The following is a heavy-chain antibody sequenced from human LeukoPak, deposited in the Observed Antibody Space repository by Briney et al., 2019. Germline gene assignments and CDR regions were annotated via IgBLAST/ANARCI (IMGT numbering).Heavy chain of an antibody. J-gene: IGHJ5*02. CDR1: GYTFTGYY. CDR3: ARSPATVSLRGNWFDP. CDR2: INPNSGGT. D-gene: IGHD4-17*01. Sequence: ASVKVSCKASGYTFTGYYMHWVRQAPGQGLERMGWINPNSGGTNYAQKFQGRVTMTRDTSISTAYMELSRLRSDDTAVYYCARSPATVSLRGNWFDPWGQGTLVTVSS. V-gene: IGHV1-2*02.